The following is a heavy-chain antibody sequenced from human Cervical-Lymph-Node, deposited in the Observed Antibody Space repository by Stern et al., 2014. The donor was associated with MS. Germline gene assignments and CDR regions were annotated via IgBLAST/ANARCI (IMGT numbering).Heavy chain of an antibody. CDR2: ISQSRTT. V-gene: IGHV4-30-2*01. CDR3: ARGGDSSGYYYPFEY. CDR1: GGAISSGGYS. Sequence: QLQLQESGSGLVKPSQTLSLTCAVSGGAISSGGYSWSWIRQPPGEGLGGIGSISQSRTTYYTPSLKRRVTISVERSKNQFSLKLSSVTAADTAVYFCARGGDSSGYYYPFEYWGQGTLVTVSS. J-gene: IGHJ4*02. D-gene: IGHD3-22*01.